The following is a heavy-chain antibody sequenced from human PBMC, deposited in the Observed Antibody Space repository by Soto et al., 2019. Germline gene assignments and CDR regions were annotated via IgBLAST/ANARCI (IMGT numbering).Heavy chain of an antibody. J-gene: IGHJ5*02. CDR2: IYSSGTT. D-gene: IGHD3-16*02. Sequence: QVQLQESGPGLVKPSQTLSLSCSISGGSITSANYYWTWIRLFPGKGLEWIGYIYSSGTTHYNPSLKSRATISLDTSNNQFSLEVKSATAADTAVYYCERMGLHLGELSRKWFEPWGQGSLVTVSS. CDR3: ERMGLHLGELSRKWFEP. V-gene: IGHV4-31*03. CDR1: GGSITSANYY.